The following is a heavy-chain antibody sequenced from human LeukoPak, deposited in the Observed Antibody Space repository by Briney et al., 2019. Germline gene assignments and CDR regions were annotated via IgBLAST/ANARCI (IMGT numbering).Heavy chain of an antibody. CDR3: ARGGPGDNYYYYGMDV. Sequence: ASVKVSCKASGYTFTSYGISWARQAPGQGLEWMGWISAYNGNTNYAQKLQGRVTMTTDTSTSTAYMELRSLRSDDTAVYYCARGGPGDNYYYYGMDVWGQGTTVTVSS. CDR1: GYTFTSYG. D-gene: IGHD7-27*01. V-gene: IGHV1-18*01. J-gene: IGHJ6*02. CDR2: ISAYNGNT.